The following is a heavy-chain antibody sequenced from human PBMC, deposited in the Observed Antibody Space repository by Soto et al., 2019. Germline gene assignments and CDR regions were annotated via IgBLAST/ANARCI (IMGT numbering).Heavy chain of an antibody. CDR1: GGTFSSYR. CDR3: ARDSGAKLRSS. V-gene: IGHV1-69*13. D-gene: IGHD6-19*01. Sequence: ASVKVSCKASGGTFSSYRINWVRQAPGQGLEWVGGIVPIYRTADYAQKFQGRVTITADESARTAYLEVRSLKSQDTAVYYCARDSGAKLRSSWGQGTLVTVSS. CDR2: IVPIYRTA. J-gene: IGHJ4*02.